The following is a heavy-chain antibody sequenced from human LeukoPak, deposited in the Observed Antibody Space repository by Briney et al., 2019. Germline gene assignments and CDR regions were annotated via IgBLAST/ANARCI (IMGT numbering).Heavy chain of an antibody. CDR1: GSTVTGYY. CDR2: INPNSGGT. J-gene: IGHJ4*02. D-gene: IGHD2-2*01. CDR3: ASDLIDCSSTSWCGGTRFDY. V-gene: IGHV1-2*02. Sequence: GPSVKVSCKASGSTVTGYYMHWVRRAPGQGPEWRGWINPNSGGTKYAQKCQGIVTMTRHTAISTAYMELSRLSSDDTAVYYWASDLIDCSSTSWCGGTRFDYWGQGTLATVSS.